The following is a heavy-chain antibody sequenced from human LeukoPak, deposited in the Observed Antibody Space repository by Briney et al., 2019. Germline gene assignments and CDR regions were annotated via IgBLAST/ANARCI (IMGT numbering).Heavy chain of an antibody. CDR1: GGSISSYY. CDR2: IYYSGRT. CDR3: ASHRDIVANFDY. D-gene: IGHD5-12*01. Sequence: SETLSLTCTVSGGSISSYYWSWIRQPPGKGLEWIGYIYYSGRTNYNPSLKSRVTISVDTSKNQFSLKLSSVTAADTAVYYCASHRDIVANFDYWGQGTLVTVSS. J-gene: IGHJ4*02. V-gene: IGHV4-59*01.